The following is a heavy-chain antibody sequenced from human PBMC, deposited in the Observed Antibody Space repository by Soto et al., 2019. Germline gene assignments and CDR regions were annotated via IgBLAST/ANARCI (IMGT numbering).Heavy chain of an antibody. J-gene: IGHJ6*03. CDR2: IWYDGSNK. CDR3: ARDGTNPYYYYMDV. D-gene: IGHD1-1*01. Sequence: GGSLRLSCAASGFTFSSYGMHWVRQAPGKGLEWVAVIWYDGSNKYYADSVKGRFTISRDNSKNTLYLQMNSLRAEDTAVYYCARDGTNPYYYYMDVWGKGTTVTVSS. CDR1: GFTFSSYG. V-gene: IGHV3-33*01.